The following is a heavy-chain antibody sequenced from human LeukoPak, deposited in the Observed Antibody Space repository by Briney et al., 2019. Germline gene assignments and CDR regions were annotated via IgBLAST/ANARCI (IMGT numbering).Heavy chain of an antibody. CDR3: ARVGRDGYTNVFDI. CDR1: GGTFSSYA. V-gene: IGHV1-69*04. Sequence: SVKVSCKASGGTFSSYAISWVRQAPGQGLEWMGRIIPIFGIANYAQKFQGRVTITADKSTSTAYMELSSLRSEDTAVYYCARVGRDGYTNVFDIWGQGTMVTVSS. J-gene: IGHJ3*02. D-gene: IGHD5-24*01. CDR2: IIPIFGIA.